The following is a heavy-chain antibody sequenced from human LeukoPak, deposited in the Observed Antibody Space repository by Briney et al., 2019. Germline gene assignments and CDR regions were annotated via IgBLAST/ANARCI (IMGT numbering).Heavy chain of an antibody. D-gene: IGHD1-26*01. CDR1: GFTFGDYA. Sequence: PGRSLRLSCTASGFTFGDYAMSWVRQAPGKGLEGVGFIRSKAYGGPTEYAASLKGRFTISRVDSKSIAYLQMNSLKTEDPAVYYCTRARPTVGAKVGPFDYWGQGTLVTVSS. CDR2: IRSKAYGGPT. CDR3: TRARPTVGAKVGPFDY. J-gene: IGHJ4*02. V-gene: IGHV3-49*04.